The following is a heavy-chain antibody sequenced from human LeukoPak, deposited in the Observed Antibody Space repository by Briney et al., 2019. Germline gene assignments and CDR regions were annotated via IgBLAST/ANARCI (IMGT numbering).Heavy chain of an antibody. CDR2: IYNSGST. Sequence: SETLSLTCTVSGDSFNSYYWSWIRQPAGKGLEWIGLIYNSGSTNYNPSLKSRVTMSVDVSKNQFSLKLSSVTAADTAVYYCARDFDSWGQGTLVTVSS. V-gene: IGHV4-4*07. CDR1: GDSFNSYY. J-gene: IGHJ4*02. CDR3: ARDFDS.